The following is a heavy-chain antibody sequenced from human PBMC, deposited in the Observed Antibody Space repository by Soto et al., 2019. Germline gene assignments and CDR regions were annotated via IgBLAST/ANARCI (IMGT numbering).Heavy chain of an antibody. Sequence: QVQLQESGPGLVKPSATLSLTCSISGGSISDYQWNWIRQPPGKGLEWIGYIYHSGRTNYNPSLNSRVTSSIDTSAKQFSLRLRSVTAADTAVYYCAMMRGLGEISPYLDYWGQGALVTVSS. J-gene: IGHJ4*02. V-gene: IGHV4-59*01. CDR3: AMMRGLGEISPYLDY. D-gene: IGHD3-16*02. CDR1: GGSISDYQ. CDR2: IYHSGRT.